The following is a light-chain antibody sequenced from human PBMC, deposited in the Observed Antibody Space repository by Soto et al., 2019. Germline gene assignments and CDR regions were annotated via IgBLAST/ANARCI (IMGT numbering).Light chain of an antibody. J-gene: IGLJ1*01. Sequence: SVLRPAASVSWRPGQSKNISCTGTSSDVGGYNYVSWYQQHPGKAPKLMVYEVSNRPSGVSNRFSGSKSGNTASLTISGLQADDEPHYYCSSYTSKSTRVFGTGTNVTVL. CDR1: SSDVGGYNY. V-gene: IGLV2-14*01. CDR2: EVS. CDR3: SSYTSKSTRV.